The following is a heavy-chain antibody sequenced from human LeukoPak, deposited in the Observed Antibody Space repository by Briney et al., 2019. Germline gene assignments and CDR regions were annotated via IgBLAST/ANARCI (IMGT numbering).Heavy chain of an antibody. CDR3: AKGMSGSSPYNWFDP. V-gene: IGHV3-23*01. CDR1: GGSISSYY. D-gene: IGHD1-26*01. Sequence: PSETLSLTCTVSGGSISSYYWSWIRQAPGRGLEWVSVIGGSGVNTYYADSVKGRFTISRDNSKNTLFLQMNSLRAEDTAVYYCAKGMSGSSPYNWFDPWGQGTPVTVSS. J-gene: IGHJ5*02. CDR2: IGGSGVNT.